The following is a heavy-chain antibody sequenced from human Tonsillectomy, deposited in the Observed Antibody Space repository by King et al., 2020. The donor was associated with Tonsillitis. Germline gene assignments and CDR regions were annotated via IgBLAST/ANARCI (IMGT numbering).Heavy chain of an antibody. CDR2: ISSSSSYI. CDR1: GFTFSSYS. V-gene: IGHV3-21*01. Sequence: VQLVESGGGLVKPGGSLRLSCAASGFTFSSYSMNWVRQAPGKGLEWVSSISSSSSYIYYADSVKGRFTISRDNAKNSLYLQMNSLRAEDTAVYYCARESRASYSSSGDDAFDIWGKGTMVTVSS. CDR3: ARESRASYSSSGDDAFDI. D-gene: IGHD6-6*01. J-gene: IGHJ3*02.